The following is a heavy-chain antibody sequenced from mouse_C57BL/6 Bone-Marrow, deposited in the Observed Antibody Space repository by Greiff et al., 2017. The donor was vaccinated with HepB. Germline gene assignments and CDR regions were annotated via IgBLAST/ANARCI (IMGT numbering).Heavy chain of an antibody. Sequence: EVQGVESGGGLVQSGRSLRLSCATSGFTFSDFYMEWVRQAPGKGLEWIAASRNKANDYTTEYSASVKGRFIVSRDTSQSILYLQMNALRAEDTAIYYCARDEGYGSPWFAYWGQGTLVTVSA. J-gene: IGHJ3*01. CDR3: ARDEGYGSPWFAY. D-gene: IGHD1-1*01. CDR1: GFTFSDFY. CDR2: SRNKANDYTT. V-gene: IGHV7-1*01.